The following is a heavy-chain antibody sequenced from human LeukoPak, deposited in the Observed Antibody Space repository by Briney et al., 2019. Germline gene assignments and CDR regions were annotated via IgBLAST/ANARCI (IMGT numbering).Heavy chain of an antibody. CDR2: ISSSSSYI. J-gene: IGHJ4*02. CDR1: GFTFSSYS. V-gene: IGHV3-21*01. D-gene: IGHD2-15*01. CDR3: ASSPSVVVAATLNY. Sequence: NPGGSLRPSCAASGFTFSSYSMNWVRQAPGKGLEWVSSISSSSSYIYYADSVKGRFTISRDNAKNSLYLQMNSLRAEDTAVYYCASSPSVVVAATLNYWGQGTLVTVSS.